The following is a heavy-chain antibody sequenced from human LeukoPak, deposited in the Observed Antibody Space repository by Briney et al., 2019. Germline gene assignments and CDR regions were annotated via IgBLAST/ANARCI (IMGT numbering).Heavy chain of an antibody. CDR1: GGTFSSYA. D-gene: IGHD1-26*01. Sequence: GASVKVSCKASGGTFSSYAISWVRQAPGQGLEWMGRNIPIFGTANYAQKFQGRVTITTDESMSTAYMELSSLRSEDTAVYYCAEEEGATAFXYXXQGTXVTVSX. CDR2: NIPIFGTA. J-gene: IGHJ4*02. CDR3: AEEEGATAFXY. V-gene: IGHV1-69*05.